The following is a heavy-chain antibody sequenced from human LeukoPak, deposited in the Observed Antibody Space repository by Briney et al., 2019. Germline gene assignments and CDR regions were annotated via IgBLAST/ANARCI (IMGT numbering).Heavy chain of an antibody. CDR3: ARRRDGSNIGPFAP. V-gene: IGHV1-2*02. CDR2: INPDTGDT. D-gene: IGHD5-24*01. J-gene: IGHJ5*02. Sequence: EASVKVSCKASGYTFTGYYLHWVRQAPGQDFEWMAWINPDTGDTRYAQKFQARVTMARDTSISTAYMELSSLGSDDTAVYYCARRRDGSNIGPFAPWGQGTLVTVSS. CDR1: GYTFTGYY.